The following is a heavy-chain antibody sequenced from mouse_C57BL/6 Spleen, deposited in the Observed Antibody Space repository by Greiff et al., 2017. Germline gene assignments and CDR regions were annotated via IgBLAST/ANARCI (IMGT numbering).Heavy chain of an antibody. Sequence: VQVVESGAELAKPGASVKLSCKASGYTFTSYWMHWVKQRPGQGLEWIGYINPSSGYTKYNQKFKDKATLTADKSSSTAYMQLSSLTYEDSAVYYCARNYGSSSYYFDYWGQGTTLTVSS. J-gene: IGHJ2*01. V-gene: IGHV1-7*01. CDR3: ARNYGSSSYYFDY. D-gene: IGHD1-1*01. CDR1: GYTFTSYW. CDR2: INPSSGYT.